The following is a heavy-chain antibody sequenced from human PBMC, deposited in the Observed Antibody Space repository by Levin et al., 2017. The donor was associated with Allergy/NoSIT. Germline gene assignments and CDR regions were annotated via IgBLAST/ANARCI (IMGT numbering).Heavy chain of an antibody. CDR1: GFNFEAYG. Sequence: GVLKISCAASGFNFEAYGMNWVRQAPGKGLEWVSHISSSGSPTYYADSVRGRFIISRDNTKRSLYLQMNSLRDEDTGVYYCTSGPLANWGQGTLVNVSS. J-gene: IGHJ4*02. CDR3: TSGPLAN. CDR2: ISSSGSPT. V-gene: IGHV3-48*02.